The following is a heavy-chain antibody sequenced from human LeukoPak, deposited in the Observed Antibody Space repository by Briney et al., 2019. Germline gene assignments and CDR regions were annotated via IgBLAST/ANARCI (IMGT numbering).Heavy chain of an antibody. CDR1: GFNFADSA. J-gene: IGHJ3*01. D-gene: IGHD5-12*01. CDR2: ISFNGRNT. CDR3: ARDIELLT. Sequence: GGCLRLSCGASGFNFADSAMSWVRQTPRKGLEWVSLISFNGRNTYYGDSVKGRFTISRDNSKDTVYRQMNSLRAEDTAIFYCARDIELLTWGPGTMVTVSS. V-gene: IGHV3-23*01.